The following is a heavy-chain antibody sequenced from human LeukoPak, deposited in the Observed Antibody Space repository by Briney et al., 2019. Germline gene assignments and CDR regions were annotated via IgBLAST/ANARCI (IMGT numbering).Heavy chain of an antibody. CDR1: GGSISSNY. V-gene: IGHV4-59*01. J-gene: IGHJ4*02. Sequence: SETLSLTCTVSGGSISSNYWSWIRQPPGRGLEWIGYIYYSGSTKYNPSLKSRVTISVDTSKNQFSLKVSSVTAADTAVYYCARESGSGSPLCYFDYWGQGTLVTVSS. CDR3: ARESGSGSPLCYFDY. CDR2: IYYSGST. D-gene: IGHD3-10*01.